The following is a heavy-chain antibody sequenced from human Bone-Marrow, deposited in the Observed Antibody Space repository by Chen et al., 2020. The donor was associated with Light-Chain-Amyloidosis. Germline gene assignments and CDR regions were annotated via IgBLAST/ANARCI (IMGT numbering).Heavy chain of an antibody. CDR2: IYYSGST. Sequence: QVQLQESGPGLVKPSETLSLTWTVSGGSISSYYWSWIRQPPGKGLEWIGYIYYSGSTNYNPSLKRPVTISVDTSKNQFSLKLSSVTAADTAVYYCARTNYYDYIWGSYPPPYYFDYWGQGTLVTVSS. D-gene: IGHD3-16*02. CDR1: GGSISSYY. CDR3: ARTNYYDYIWGSYPPPYYFDY. J-gene: IGHJ4*02. V-gene: IGHV4-59*01.